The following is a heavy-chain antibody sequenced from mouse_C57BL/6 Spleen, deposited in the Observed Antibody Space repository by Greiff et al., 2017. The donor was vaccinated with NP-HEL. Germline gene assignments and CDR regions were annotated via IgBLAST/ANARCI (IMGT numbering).Heavy chain of an antibody. J-gene: IGHJ4*01. CDR1: GYTFTDYY. CDR2: INPNNGGT. Sequence: EVQLQQSGPELVKPGASVKISCKASGYTFTDYYMNWVKQSHGKSLEWIGDINPNNGGTSYNQKFKGKATLTVDKSSSTAYMELRSLTSEDSAVYYCARSIHQFSYGYDGTMDYWGQGTSVTVSS. V-gene: IGHV1-26*01. D-gene: IGHD2-2*01. CDR3: ARSIHQFSYGYDGTMDY.